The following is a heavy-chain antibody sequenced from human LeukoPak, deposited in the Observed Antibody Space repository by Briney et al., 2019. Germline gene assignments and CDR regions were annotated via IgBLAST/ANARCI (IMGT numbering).Heavy chain of an antibody. CDR3: AREYSSSSGRRAFDF. V-gene: IGHV4-4*02. CDR2: IYHSGST. CDR1: GGSISSSKW. J-gene: IGHJ3*01. Sequence: KPSGTLSLTCAVSGGSISSSKWWSWVRQPPGKGLEWIGEIYHSGSTNYNPSLKSRVTISVDKSKNQFSLKLSSVTAADTAVYYCAREYSSSSGRRAFDFWGQGTMVTVSS. D-gene: IGHD6-6*01.